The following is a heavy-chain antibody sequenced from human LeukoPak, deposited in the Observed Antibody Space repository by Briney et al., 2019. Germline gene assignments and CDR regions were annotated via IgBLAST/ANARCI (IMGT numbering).Heavy chain of an antibody. CDR1: GFTVSSNY. J-gene: IGHJ4*02. D-gene: IGHD4-17*01. Sequence: PGGSLRLSCAASGFTVSSNYMSWVRQAPGKGLEWVSVIYSGGSTYYADSVKGRFTISRDNSKNTLYLQMNSLRAEDTAVYYCARDQGYGDYFNYFDYWGQGTLVTVSS. CDR3: ARDQGYGDYFNYFDY. CDR2: IYSGGST. V-gene: IGHV3-66*01.